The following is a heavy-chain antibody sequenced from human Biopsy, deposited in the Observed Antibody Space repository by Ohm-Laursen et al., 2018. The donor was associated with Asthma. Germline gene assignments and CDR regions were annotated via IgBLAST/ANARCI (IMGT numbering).Heavy chain of an antibody. D-gene: IGHD3-10*01. CDR1: GYTFNSAG. V-gene: IGHV1-18*01. Sequence: ASVKASCKTSGYTFNSAGITWGRQAPGQGLEWMGWISVYNGNTTVAQKSQDRVTMITDTSTSSAYMELRSLRSDDTAVYFCARAVDYSHYYGIDVWGQGTTVTVS. J-gene: IGHJ6*02. CDR3: ARAVDYSHYYGIDV. CDR2: ISVYNGNT.